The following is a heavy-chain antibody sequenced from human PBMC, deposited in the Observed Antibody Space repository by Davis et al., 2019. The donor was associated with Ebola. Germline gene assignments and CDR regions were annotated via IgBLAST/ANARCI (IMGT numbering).Heavy chain of an antibody. Sequence: GESLKISCTASGFTVSSSYMIWVRQAPEKGLEWVSVLYSGGSTKYTDSVKGRFTISRDDSKNTLYLQMNSLRAEDTAVYYCARDSNYRFDFWGQGTLVTVSS. CDR3: ARDSNYRFDF. CDR1: GFTVSSSY. D-gene: IGHD4-11*01. J-gene: IGHJ4*02. CDR2: LYSGGST. V-gene: IGHV3-53*01.